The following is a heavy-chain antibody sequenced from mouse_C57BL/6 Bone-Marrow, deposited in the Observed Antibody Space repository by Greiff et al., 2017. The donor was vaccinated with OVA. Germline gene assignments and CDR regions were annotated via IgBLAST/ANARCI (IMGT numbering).Heavy chain of an antibody. D-gene: IGHD2-5*01. Sequence: EVKLVESGAELVKPGASVKLSCTASGFTITDYYMHWVKQRTEQGLEWIGRIDPEDGETKYVPKFQGKATITADPSSNTTYLQHSSLTSEDTAVYYCARRYYSNYVGYLDVWGTGTTVTVSS. CDR3: ARRYYSNYVGYLDV. V-gene: IGHV14-2*01. J-gene: IGHJ1*03. CDR2: IDPEDGET. CDR1: GFTITDYY.